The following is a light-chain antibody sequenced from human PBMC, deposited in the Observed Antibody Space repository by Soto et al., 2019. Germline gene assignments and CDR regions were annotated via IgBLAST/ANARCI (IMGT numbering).Light chain of an antibody. CDR3: QQTGSFPWT. CDR2: AAS. CDR1: QPINNF. J-gene: IGKJ1*01. Sequence: TQMTQSPSSVSASVGARVTITCRASQPINNFLAWYQQKPGQAPNLLIYAASSLQGGVPSRFSGSTSGTDFTLTISSLQPEDFATYYCQQTGSFPWTFGQGTKVEVK. V-gene: IGKV1-12*01.